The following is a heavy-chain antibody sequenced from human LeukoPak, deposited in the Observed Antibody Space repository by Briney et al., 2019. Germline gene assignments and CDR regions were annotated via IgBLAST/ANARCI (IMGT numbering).Heavy chain of an antibody. J-gene: IGHJ5*02. Sequence: SVKVSCKASRGTFSNYAISWVRQAPGQGLEWMGGIIPIFGTAYYAQKFQGRVTITADQSTSTAYMELSSLRSEDTAVYYCARDARHRYCSSTSCYRGWFDPWGQGTLVTVSS. CDR2: IIPIFGTA. V-gene: IGHV1-69*01. CDR3: ARDARHRYCSSTSCYRGWFDP. CDR1: RGTFSNYA. D-gene: IGHD2-2*01.